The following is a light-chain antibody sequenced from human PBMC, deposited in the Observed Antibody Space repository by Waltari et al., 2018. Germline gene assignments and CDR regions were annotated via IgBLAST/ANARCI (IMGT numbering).Light chain of an antibody. Sequence: EIVMTQSPGTLSLSPGERATLSCRASESVKGNYLVWYQQKPGQPPRVLIYGSSKRATGIPDRFSGSGSGRDFTLTISRLEPEDFAMYYCQHYDGSPYTFGPGTKLEIK. V-gene: IGKV3-20*01. J-gene: IGKJ3*01. CDR1: ESVKGNY. CDR3: QHYDGSPYT. CDR2: GSS.